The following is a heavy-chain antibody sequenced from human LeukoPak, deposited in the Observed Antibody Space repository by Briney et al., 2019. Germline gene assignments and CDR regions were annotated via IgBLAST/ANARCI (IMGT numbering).Heavy chain of an antibody. J-gene: IGHJ4*02. CDR2: IKQDGSEK. V-gene: IGHV3-7*03. Sequence: GGSLRLSCVASGFTYSSYWMGWVRQAPGKGLEWVANIKQDGSEKNYVDSVKGRFTISRDNAKNSLYLQMNSLRAEDTAVYYCTRDYRGTFDYWGQGTLVTVSS. CDR1: GFTYSSYW. CDR3: TRDYRGTFDY. D-gene: IGHD1-26*01.